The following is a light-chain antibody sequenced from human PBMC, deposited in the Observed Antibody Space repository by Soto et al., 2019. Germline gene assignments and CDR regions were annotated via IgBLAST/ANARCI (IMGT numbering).Light chain of an antibody. CDR2: DAS. J-gene: IGKJ5*01. Sequence: EIVLTQSPATLSLSPGERATLSCRASRSVRSYLAWYQQKPGQAPSLLISDASNRAAGIPARFSGSGSETDFSLTISNLEPEDFAVYYCQQRYAWPPITFGQGTRLEIK. V-gene: IGKV3-11*01. CDR3: QQRYAWPPIT. CDR1: RSVRSY.